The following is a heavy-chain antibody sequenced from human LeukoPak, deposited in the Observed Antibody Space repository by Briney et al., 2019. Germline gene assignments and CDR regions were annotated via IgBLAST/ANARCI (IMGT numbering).Heavy chain of an antibody. CDR2: ISGDGGST. J-gene: IGHJ6*03. CDR3: AKDQQLVRYYMDV. Sequence: PGGSLRRSCAASGFTCDDYAMHWVRQAPGKGLEWVSLISGDGGSTYDADSVKGRFTISRDNSKTSLYLQMNSLRTEDTALYYCAKDQQLVRYYMDVWGKGTTVTASS. D-gene: IGHD6-13*01. V-gene: IGHV3-43*02. CDR1: GFTCDDYA.